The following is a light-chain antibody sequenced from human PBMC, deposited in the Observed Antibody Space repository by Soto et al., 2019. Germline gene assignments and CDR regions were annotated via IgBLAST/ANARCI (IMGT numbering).Light chain of an antibody. CDR3: QQRSNWPRT. Sequence: EIMLTKSPATLSLSPGERATLSCRASQSVSSRHLAWYQQKLGQAPRLLIYGASSRATGIPDRFSGSGSGTDFTLTISSLEPEDFAVYYCQQRSNWPRTFGQGTNVDIK. J-gene: IGKJ1*01. V-gene: IGKV3D-20*02. CDR2: GAS. CDR1: QSVSSRH.